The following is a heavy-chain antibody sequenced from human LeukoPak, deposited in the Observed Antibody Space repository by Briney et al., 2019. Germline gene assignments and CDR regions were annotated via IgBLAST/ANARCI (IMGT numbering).Heavy chain of an antibody. V-gene: IGHV3-23*01. D-gene: IGHD5-24*01. CDR2: ISGSGGST. CDR1: GFTFSSYE. CDR3: VKSGYNRFDY. Sequence: GGSLRLSCAASGFTFSSYEMNWVRQAPGKGLEWVSSISGSGGSTYYAGSVKGRFTISRDTSKNTLYLQMNSLRAADTAVYYCVKSGYNRFDYWGQGALVTVSS. J-gene: IGHJ4*02.